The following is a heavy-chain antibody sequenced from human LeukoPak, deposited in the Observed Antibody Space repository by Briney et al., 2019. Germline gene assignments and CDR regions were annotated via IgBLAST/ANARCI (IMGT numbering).Heavy chain of an antibody. D-gene: IGHD3-9*01. CDR3: ARVWYYDILTGYYWSSGFDP. CDR1: GGSISSHY. Sequence: SETLSLTCTVSGGSISSHYWSWIRQPPGKGLEWIGYIYYSGSTNYNPSLKSRVTISVDTSKNQFSLKLSSVTAADTAVYYCARVWYYDILTGYYWSSGFDPWGQGTLVTVSS. CDR2: IYYSGST. V-gene: IGHV4-59*11. J-gene: IGHJ5*02.